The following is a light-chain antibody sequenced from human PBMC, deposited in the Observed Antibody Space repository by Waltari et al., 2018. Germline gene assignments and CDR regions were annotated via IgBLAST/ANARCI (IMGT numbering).Light chain of an antibody. V-gene: IGKV1-39*01. J-gene: IGKJ5*01. CDR3: QQSFYVPIS. CDR2: AAS. Sequence: DIQMTQSPASLSASIGDRVIITCRASQTISTYLNWYQQKMRQAPKLLISAASTLHNGVTPRLSGSGSGTDFTLTISSVQPEDFGDYFCQQSFYVPISFGQGTRLDIK. CDR1: QTISTY.